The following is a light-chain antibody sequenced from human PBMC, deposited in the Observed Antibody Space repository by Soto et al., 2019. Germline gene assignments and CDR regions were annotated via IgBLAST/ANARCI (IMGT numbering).Light chain of an antibody. V-gene: IGKV1-33*01. CDR3: QHYDNSVT. Sequence: DIQMTQSPSSLSASVGGRVTITCQASQDIRKFLNWYQQKPGKAPKLLINDASNLETGVPSRFSGSGSGTDFTFTINSLQPEDIATYYCQHYDNSVTFGPGTKVDIK. CDR2: DAS. CDR1: QDIRKF. J-gene: IGKJ3*01.